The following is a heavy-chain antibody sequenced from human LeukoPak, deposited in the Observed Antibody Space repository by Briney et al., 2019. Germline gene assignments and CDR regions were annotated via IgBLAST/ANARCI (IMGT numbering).Heavy chain of an antibody. CDR3: ATHDSSGFYYYFHY. V-gene: IGHV3-23*01. D-gene: IGHD3-22*01. Sequence: GGSLRLSCAASGXTLSNYAVSWVRQAPGKGLEWVSGISGSGDSTYYADSVKGRFTISRDNSKNTLYLQMNSLRAEDTAVYYCATHDSSGFYYYFHYWGQGTLVTVSS. CDR2: ISGSGDST. CDR1: GXTLSNYA. J-gene: IGHJ4*02.